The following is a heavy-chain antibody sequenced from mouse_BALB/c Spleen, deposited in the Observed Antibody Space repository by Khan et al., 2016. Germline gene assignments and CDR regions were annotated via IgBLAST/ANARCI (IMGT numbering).Heavy chain of an antibody. J-gene: IGHJ4*01. D-gene: IGHD2-1*01. CDR1: GFSLTSYG. Sequence: QVQLKESGPGLVAPSQSLSITCTVSGFSLTSYGVHWVRQPPGKGLEWLGVIWAGGSTNYNSALMSRLSISKDNSKNQVFLKMNSLQTDDTAMYXCVRGYYGNPYYAMDYWGQGTSVTISS. V-gene: IGHV2-9*02. CDR3: VRGYYGNPYYAMDY. CDR2: IWAGGST.